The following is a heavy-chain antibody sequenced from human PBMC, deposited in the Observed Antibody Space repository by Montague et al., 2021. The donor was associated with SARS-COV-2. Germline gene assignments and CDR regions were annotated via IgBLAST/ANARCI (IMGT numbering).Heavy chain of an antibody. V-gene: IGHV4-59*01. CDR1: GGSISRYY. D-gene: IGHD3-22*01. CDR3: ARDSDYYDSSAGYYYGMDV. CDR2: IYYSGST. J-gene: IGHJ6*02. Sequence: SETLSLTCTVSGGSISRYYGSWIRQPPGKGLEWIGYIYYSGSTNYNPSLKSRVTISVDTSKNQFSLKLSSVTAADTAVYYCARDSDYYDSSAGYYYGMDVWGQGTTVTVSS.